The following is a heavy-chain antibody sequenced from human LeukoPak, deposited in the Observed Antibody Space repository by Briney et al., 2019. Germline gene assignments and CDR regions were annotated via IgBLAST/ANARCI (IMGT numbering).Heavy chain of an antibody. CDR1: GGSISSYY. D-gene: IGHD1-26*01. CDR3: ARGEGYYYYGMDV. V-gene: IGHV4-59*01. Sequence: SETLSLTCTVSGGSISSYYWSWIRQPPRKGLEWIGYIYYSGSTNYNPSLKSRVTISVDTSKNQFSLKLSSVTAADTAVYYCARGEGYYYYGMDVWGQGTTVTVSS. CDR2: IYYSGST. J-gene: IGHJ6*02.